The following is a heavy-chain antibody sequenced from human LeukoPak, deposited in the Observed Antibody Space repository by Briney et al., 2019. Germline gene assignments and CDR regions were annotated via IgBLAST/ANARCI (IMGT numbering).Heavy chain of an antibody. Sequence: PSETLSLTCTVSGGSITSGSYYWTWIRQSAGGGLEWIGRVYMNGHSNSNPSLESRVTISVDTSNNQFSLNLASVTAADTARYFCARGSCGVNCPKFNWLDTWGQGILVTVSS. CDR1: GGSITSGSYY. J-gene: IGHJ5*02. CDR3: ARGSCGVNCPKFNWLDT. D-gene: IGHD2-21*01. V-gene: IGHV4-61*02. CDR2: VYMNGHS.